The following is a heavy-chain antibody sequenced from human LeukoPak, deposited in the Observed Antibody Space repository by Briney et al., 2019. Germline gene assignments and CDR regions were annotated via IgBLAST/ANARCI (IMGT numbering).Heavy chain of an antibody. CDR3: ARRPGRTGWFDP. CDR2: IYYSGST. J-gene: IGHJ5*02. D-gene: IGHD2-15*01. CDR1: GGSISSSSYY. V-gene: IGHV4-39*01. Sequence: SETLSLTCTVSGGSISSSSYYWGWIRQPPGKGLEWIGSIYYSGSTYYNPSLKSRVTISVDTSKNQFSLKLSSVTAADTAVYYCARRPGRTGWFDPWGQGTLVTVSS.